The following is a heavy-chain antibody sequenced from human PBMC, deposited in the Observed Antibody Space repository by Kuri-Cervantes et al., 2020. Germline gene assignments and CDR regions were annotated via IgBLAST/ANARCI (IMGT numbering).Heavy chain of an antibody. D-gene: IGHD4-17*01. J-gene: IGHJ6*02. CDR2: ISYDGSNK. CDR1: GFTFSSNY. V-gene: IGHV3-30-3*01. Sequence: GESLKISCAASGFTFSSNYMSWVRQAPGKGLEWVAVISYDGSNKYYADSVKGRFTISRDNSKNTLYLQMNSLRAEDTAVYYCARGDDDYDYYYYYGMDVWGQGTTVTVSS. CDR3: ARGDDDYDYYYYYGMDV.